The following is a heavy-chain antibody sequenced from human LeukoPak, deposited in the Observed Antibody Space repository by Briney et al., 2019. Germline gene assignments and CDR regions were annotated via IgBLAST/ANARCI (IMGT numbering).Heavy chain of an antibody. CDR2: IIPMFDTA. D-gene: IGHD3-10*01. CDR3: ASYYYGSGSYSSFDY. Sequence: GASVKVSCKASGGTFNRYAISWVRQAPGQGLEWMGGIIPMFDTANYAQMFQGRVTITADESTSTAYMELSSLRSEDTAVYYCASYYYGSGSYSSFDYWGQGTLVTVSS. CDR1: GGTFNRYA. J-gene: IGHJ4*02. V-gene: IGHV1-69*13.